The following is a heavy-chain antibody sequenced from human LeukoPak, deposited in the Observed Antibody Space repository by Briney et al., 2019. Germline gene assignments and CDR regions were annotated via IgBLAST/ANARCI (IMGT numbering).Heavy chain of an antibody. J-gene: IGHJ5*02. Sequence: GGSLRLSCVASGFTLSGHWMHWVRQAPGKGLVWVSRINSDESTTVYADSVKGRFTISRDNAKNTLYLQMNSLTAEDTAVYYCARSDWFDPWGLGTLVTVSS. CDR3: ARSDWFDP. CDR1: GFTLSGHW. CDR2: INSDESTT. V-gene: IGHV3-74*01.